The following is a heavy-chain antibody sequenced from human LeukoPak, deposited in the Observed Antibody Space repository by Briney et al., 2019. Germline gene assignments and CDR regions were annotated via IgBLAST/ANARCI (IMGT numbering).Heavy chain of an antibody. V-gene: IGHV3-48*01. Sequence: GGSLRLSCAASGFTFANYNFNWVRQAPGKGLEWVSYISSTSSTIYYADSMKGRFTISRDNAKHSLYLQMNSLRAEDTAVYYCARDPPPGMDVWGQGTTVTVSS. CDR2: ISSTSSTI. J-gene: IGHJ6*02. CDR1: GFTFANYN. CDR3: ARDPPPGMDV.